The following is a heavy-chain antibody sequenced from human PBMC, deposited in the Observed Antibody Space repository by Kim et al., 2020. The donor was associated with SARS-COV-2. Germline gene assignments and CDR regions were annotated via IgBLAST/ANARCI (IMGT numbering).Heavy chain of an antibody. D-gene: IGHD5-12*01. V-gene: IGHV4-59*13. CDR1: GGSISSYY. Sequence: SETLSLTCTVSGGSISSYYWSWIRQPPGKGLEWIGYIYYSGSTNYNPYLKSRVTISVDTSKNQFSLKLSSVTAADTAVYYCARVTQYSGYDYGYYYGLDVWGQGTTVTVSS. CDR2: IYYSGST. J-gene: IGHJ6*02. CDR3: ARVTQYSGYDYGYYYGLDV.